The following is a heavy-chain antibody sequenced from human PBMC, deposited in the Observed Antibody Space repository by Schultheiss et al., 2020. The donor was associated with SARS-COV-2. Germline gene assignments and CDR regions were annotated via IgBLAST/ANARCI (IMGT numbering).Heavy chain of an antibody. CDR2: VYYSGNT. J-gene: IGHJ4*02. CDR3: ARGSGSYGGYYFDY. Sequence: SQTLSLTCTVSGGSVRSSSYYWGWIRQPPGKGLEWIGSVYYSGNTYYNPSLKSRVTISVDTSKNHFSLRLSSVTAADTAVYYCARGSGSYGGYYFDYWGQGTLVTVSS. D-gene: IGHD1-26*01. CDR1: GGSVRSSSYY. V-gene: IGHV4-39*02.